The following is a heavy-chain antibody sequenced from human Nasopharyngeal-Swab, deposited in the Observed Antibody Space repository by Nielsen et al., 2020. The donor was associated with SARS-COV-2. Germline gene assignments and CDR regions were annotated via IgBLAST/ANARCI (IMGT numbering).Heavy chain of an antibody. D-gene: IGHD2-15*01. Sequence: GESLKISCTVSGYSFTNYWIGWVRQTPGKGLEWMGINYPGDSDTRYSPSFQGQVPISADKSISTTHLQWSSLHASDTPMYFCTRLGHCSGGSCYALGPDYWGQGTQVTVSS. V-gene: IGHV5-51*01. J-gene: IGHJ4*02. CDR3: TRLGHCSGGSCYALGPDY. CDR2: NYPGDSDT. CDR1: GYSFTNYW.